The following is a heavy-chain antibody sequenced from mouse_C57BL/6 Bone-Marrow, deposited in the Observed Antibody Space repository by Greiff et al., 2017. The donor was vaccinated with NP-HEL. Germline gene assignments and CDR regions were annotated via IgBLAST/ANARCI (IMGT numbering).Heavy chain of an antibody. CDR3: TTSLNGNYFYYAMDY. J-gene: IGHJ4*01. CDR2: IDPEDGDT. V-gene: IGHV14-1*01. CDR1: GFNIKDYY. Sequence: VQLQQSGAELVRPGASVKLSCTASGFNIKDYYMPWVKQRPEQGLEWIGRIDPEDGDTEYAPKFQGKATMTADTSSNTTNLQLSSLTSEDTAIYYCTTSLNGNYFYYAMDYWGQGPSVTVSS. D-gene: IGHD2-1*01.